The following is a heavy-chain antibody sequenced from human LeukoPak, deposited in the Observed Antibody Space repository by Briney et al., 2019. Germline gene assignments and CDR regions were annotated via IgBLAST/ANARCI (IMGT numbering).Heavy chain of an antibody. Sequence: SETLSLTCAVYGGSFSGYYWSWIRQPPGKGLEWIGEINHSGSTNYNPSLKSRVTISVDTSKNQFSLKLSSVTAADTAVYYCARHRPITMVRGVMRGPRGYFDYWGQGTLVTVPS. CDR3: ARHRPITMVRGVMRGPRGYFDY. J-gene: IGHJ4*02. D-gene: IGHD3-10*01. V-gene: IGHV4-34*01. CDR2: INHSGST. CDR1: GGSFSGYY.